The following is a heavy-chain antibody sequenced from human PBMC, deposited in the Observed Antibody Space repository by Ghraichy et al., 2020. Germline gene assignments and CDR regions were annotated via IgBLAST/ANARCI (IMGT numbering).Heavy chain of an antibody. J-gene: IGHJ4*02. V-gene: IGHV3-20*04. CDR2: INSNGAGT. D-gene: IGHD3-16*01. CDR3: AREDVGLTWGK. CDR1: GFTFDDYS. Sequence: GGSLRLSCAASGFTFDDYSMSWVRQAPGKGLEWVSGINSNGAGTAYADSVKGRFTISRDNAKNSLYLQMNSLRAEDTALYYCAREDVGLTWGKWGQGTLVIVSS.